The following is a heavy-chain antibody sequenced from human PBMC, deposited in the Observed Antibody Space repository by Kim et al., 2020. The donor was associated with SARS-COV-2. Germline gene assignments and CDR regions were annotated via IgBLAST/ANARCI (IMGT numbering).Heavy chain of an antibody. Sequence: ASVKVSCKASGYTFTSYAMHWVCQAPGQRLEWMGWINAGNGNTKYSQKFQGRVTITRDTSASTAYMELSSLRSEDTAVYYCARDGGSSLGLWFDAFDIWGQGTMVTVSS. CDR2: INAGNGNT. V-gene: IGHV1-3*01. CDR3: ARDGGSSLGLWFDAFDI. CDR1: GYTFTSYA. J-gene: IGHJ3*02. D-gene: IGHD5-18*01.